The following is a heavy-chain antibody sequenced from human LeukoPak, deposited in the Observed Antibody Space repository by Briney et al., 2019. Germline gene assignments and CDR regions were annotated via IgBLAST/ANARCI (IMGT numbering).Heavy chain of an antibody. D-gene: IGHD6-19*01. V-gene: IGHV3-23*01. CDR1: GFTFSTYG. CDR3: AKDKSRYSSGWYYFDY. CDR2: ISGSGGST. Sequence: GGSLRLSCAASGFTFSTYGMSWVRQAPGKGLEWVSAISGSGGSTYYADSVKGRFTISRDNSKNTLYLQMNSLRAEDTAVYYCAKDKSRYSSGWYYFDYWGQGTLVTVSS. J-gene: IGHJ4*02.